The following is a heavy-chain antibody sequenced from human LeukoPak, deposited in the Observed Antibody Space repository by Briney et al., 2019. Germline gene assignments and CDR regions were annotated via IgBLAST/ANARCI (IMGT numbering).Heavy chain of an antibody. CDR2: IKQDGNEK. V-gene: IGHV3-7*01. Sequence: GGSLRLSCAASGFTFSDYWMTWVRQAPGKGLEWVANIKQDGNEKYYVDSVKGRFTISRDNAKNSLYLQMNSLRAEDTAVYYCAREPGSGCPDYWGQGTLVTVSS. J-gene: IGHJ4*02. CDR3: AREPGSGCPDY. CDR1: GFTFSDYW. D-gene: IGHD6-19*01.